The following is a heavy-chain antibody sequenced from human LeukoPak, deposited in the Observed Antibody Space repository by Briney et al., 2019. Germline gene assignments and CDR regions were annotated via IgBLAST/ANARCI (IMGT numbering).Heavy chain of an antibody. V-gene: IGHV1-2*02. CDR1: GYTFTGYY. J-gene: IGHJ4*02. CDR3: ARAVRTVGATRRIDY. CDR2: INPNSGGT. D-gene: IGHD1-26*01. Sequence: ASVKVSCKASGYTFTGYYMHWVRQAPGQGLEWMGWINPNSGGTNYAQKFQGRVTMTRDTSISTAYMELSRLRPDDTAVYYCARAVRTVGATRRIDYWGQGTLVTVSS.